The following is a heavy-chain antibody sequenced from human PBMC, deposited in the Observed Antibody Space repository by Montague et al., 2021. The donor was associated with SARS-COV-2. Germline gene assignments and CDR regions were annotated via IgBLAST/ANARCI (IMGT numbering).Heavy chain of an antibody. CDR2: ISYAGRT. V-gene: IGHV4-39*01. J-gene: IGHJ4*02. D-gene: IGHD2-15*01. CDR1: GGSISSPDYY. Sequence: SETLSLTCTVSGGSISSPDYYWGWIRQSPGKGLEWIGSISYAGRTYYNPSLRSRVSFSMDTPKNNFSLSLTSVPATDTAVYFCARQLPSYCMTNKCYPYEFDVWGQGALVTVSS. CDR3: ARQLPSYCMTNKCYPYEFDV.